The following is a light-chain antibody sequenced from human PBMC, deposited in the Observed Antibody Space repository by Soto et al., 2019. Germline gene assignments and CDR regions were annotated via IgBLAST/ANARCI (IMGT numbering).Light chain of an antibody. Sequence: EIVLTQSPGTLSLSPGERATLSCRSSQSVSSSYLAWYQQKPGQAPRLLIYGASSRATGIPDRFSGSGSGTEFTLTISSLQPADFATYYCQQYSTYTPRTFGQGTKVDIK. V-gene: IGKV3-20*01. CDR2: GAS. J-gene: IGKJ1*01. CDR3: QQYSTYTPRT. CDR1: QSVSSSY.